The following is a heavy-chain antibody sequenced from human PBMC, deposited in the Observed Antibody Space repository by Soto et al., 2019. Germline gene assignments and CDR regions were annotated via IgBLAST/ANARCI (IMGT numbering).Heavy chain of an antibody. V-gene: IGHV2-70*04. CDR1: GFSLSTSGMR. CDR3: ARSYDSSSYVDY. Sequence: SGPTLVNPTQTLTLTCTFSGFSLSTSGMRVSWIRQPPGKALEWLARIDWDDDKFYSTSLKTRLTISKDTSKNQVVLTMTNMDPVDTATYYCARSYDSSSYVDYWGQGTLVTVSS. J-gene: IGHJ4*02. D-gene: IGHD3-22*01. CDR2: IDWDDDK.